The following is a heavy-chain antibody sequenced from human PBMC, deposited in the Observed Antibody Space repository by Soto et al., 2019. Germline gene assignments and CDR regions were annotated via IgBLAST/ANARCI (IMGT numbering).Heavy chain of an antibody. J-gene: IGHJ4*02. CDR3: ARDKITGLFDY. Sequence: QVQLQQWGAGLLKPSETLSLTCAVCGGSFSGYYWTWIRQPPGTGLEWIGEINHSGSTNYNPSLKXXVTISVDTSKNKFSLKLTSVTAADTAVYYCARDKITGLFDYWGQGTLVTVSS. D-gene: IGHD2-8*02. CDR2: INHSGST. V-gene: IGHV4-34*01. CDR1: GGSFSGYY.